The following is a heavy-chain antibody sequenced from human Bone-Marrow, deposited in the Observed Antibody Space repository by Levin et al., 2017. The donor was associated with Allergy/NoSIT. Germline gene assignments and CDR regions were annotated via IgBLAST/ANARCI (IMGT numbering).Heavy chain of an antibody. J-gene: IGHJ4*02. D-gene: IGHD5-12*01. CDR2: IYNSGST. Sequence: NPSETLSLTCTVSGGSVSGFYWSWLRQPPGKGLEWIGYIYNSGSTNYNPSLKSRVTISVDTSKNHFSLEVKYVTTADKAVYYCARGSAIIPFEYWGQGTLVTVSS. V-gene: IGHV4-59*02. CDR3: ARGSAIIPFEY. CDR1: GGSVSGFY.